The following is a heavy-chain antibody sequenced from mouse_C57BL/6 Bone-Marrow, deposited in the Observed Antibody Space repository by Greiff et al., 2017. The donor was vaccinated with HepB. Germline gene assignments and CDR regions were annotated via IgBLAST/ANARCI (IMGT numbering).Heavy chain of an antibody. D-gene: IGHD2-3*01. CDR2: ISDGGSYT. CDR1: GFTFSSYA. Sequence: EVQLQESGGGLVKPGGSLKLSCAASGFTFSSYAMSWVRQTPEKRLEWVATISDGGSYTYYPDNVKGRFTISRDNAKNNLYLQMSHLKSEDTAMYYCARDPSMVTTLSDYWGQGTTLTVSS. CDR3: ARDPSMVTTLSDY. V-gene: IGHV5-4*01. J-gene: IGHJ2*01.